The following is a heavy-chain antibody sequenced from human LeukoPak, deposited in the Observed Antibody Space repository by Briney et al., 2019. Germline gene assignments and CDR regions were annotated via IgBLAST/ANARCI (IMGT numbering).Heavy chain of an antibody. J-gene: IGHJ6*04. Sequence: GESLRISFKGSGYSFTSYWISWVRQMPGKGLEWMGRIDPSGSYTNYSPSFQGHVTISADKSISTAYLQWSSLKASDTAMYYCARHLLRYFDWFHYGMDVWGKGTTVTVSS. CDR1: GYSFTSYW. CDR3: ARHLLRYFDWFHYGMDV. V-gene: IGHV5-10-1*01. CDR2: IDPSGSYT. D-gene: IGHD3-9*01.